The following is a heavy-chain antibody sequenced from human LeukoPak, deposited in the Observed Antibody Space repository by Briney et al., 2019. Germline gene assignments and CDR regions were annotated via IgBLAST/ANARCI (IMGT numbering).Heavy chain of an antibody. V-gene: IGHV3-74*01. D-gene: IGHD2-21*02. Sequence: GGSLRLSCAASGFTFSSYWMHWVRQAPGKGLVWVSRINSDGSSTSYADSVKGRFTISRDNAKNTLYLQMNSLRAEDTAVYYCANGGPVVVTGAYWGQGTLATVSS. CDR2: INSDGSST. CDR1: GFTFSSYW. J-gene: IGHJ4*02. CDR3: ANGGPVVVTGAY.